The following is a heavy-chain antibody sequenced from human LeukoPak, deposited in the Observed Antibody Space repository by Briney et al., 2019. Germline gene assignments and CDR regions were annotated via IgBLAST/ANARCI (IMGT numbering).Heavy chain of an antibody. Sequence: ASVKVSCKTSGYTFTTYAIHWVRQAPGDRLEWMGCFNVGHGNTEYSERFQGRVTITTDASATTHFMELSSLGSEDAAVYYCASQYYYGPTGYYGGFDYWGQGTPVTVSS. CDR2: FNVGHGNT. CDR1: GYTFTTYA. J-gene: IGHJ4*02. V-gene: IGHV1-3*01. D-gene: IGHD3-22*01. CDR3: ASQYYYGPTGYYGGFDY.